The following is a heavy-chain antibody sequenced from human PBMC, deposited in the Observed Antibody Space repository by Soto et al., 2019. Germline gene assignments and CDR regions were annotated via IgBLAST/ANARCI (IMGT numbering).Heavy chain of an antibody. D-gene: IGHD2-15*01. Sequence: PSETLSLTCTVSGGSISSSSYYWGWIRQPPGKGLEWIGSIYYSGSTYYNPSLRSRVTLSVDTSQNQFFLRLTSVTAADTAVYDCARRHSATWFFDYWGLGTQVTVSS. CDR2: IYYSGST. CDR3: ARRHSATWFFDY. J-gene: IGHJ4*02. V-gene: IGHV4-39*01. CDR1: GGSISSSSYY.